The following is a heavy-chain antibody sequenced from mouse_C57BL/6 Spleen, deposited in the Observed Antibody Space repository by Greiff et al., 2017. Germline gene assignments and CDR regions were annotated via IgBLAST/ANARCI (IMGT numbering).Heavy chain of an antibody. Sequence: QVQLKQPGTELVKPGASVKLSCKASGYTFTSYWMHWVKQRPGQGLEWIGNINPSNGGTNYNEKFKSKATLTVDKSSSTAYMQLSSLTSEDSAVYYCARSVVTTMYYYAMDYWGQGTSVTVSS. CDR1: GYTFTSYW. J-gene: IGHJ4*01. CDR3: ARSVVTTMYYYAMDY. V-gene: IGHV1-53*01. CDR2: INPSNGGT. D-gene: IGHD2-3*01.